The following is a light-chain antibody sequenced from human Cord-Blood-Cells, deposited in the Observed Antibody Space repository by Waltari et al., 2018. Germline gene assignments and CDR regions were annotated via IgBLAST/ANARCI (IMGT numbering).Light chain of an antibody. Sequence: QSVLTQPPSASGTPGQRVTISCSGTSSHIGSNTVNWYQQLPGTAPNLLIYSSNRRPSGVPDRFSGSKSGTSASLAISGLQSEDEADYYCAAWDDSLNGPVFGGGTKLTVL. CDR3: AAWDDSLNGPV. V-gene: IGLV1-44*01. J-gene: IGLJ2*01. CDR2: SSN. CDR1: SSHIGSNT.